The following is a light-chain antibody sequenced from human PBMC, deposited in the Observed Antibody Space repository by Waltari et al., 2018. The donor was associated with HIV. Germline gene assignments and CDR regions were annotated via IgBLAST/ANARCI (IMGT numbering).Light chain of an antibody. V-gene: IGLV2-14*01. CDR3: SSYTSSSTLV. J-gene: IGLJ3*02. CDR1: SSDVAGYNY. CDR2: DVS. Sequence: QSALTQPASVSGSPGQSITISCTGTSSDVAGYNYVSWYQQHPGKAPKLMIYDVSNRPSGVSNRFSGSKSGNTASLTISGLQAEDEAGYYCSSYTSSSTLVFGGGTKLTVL.